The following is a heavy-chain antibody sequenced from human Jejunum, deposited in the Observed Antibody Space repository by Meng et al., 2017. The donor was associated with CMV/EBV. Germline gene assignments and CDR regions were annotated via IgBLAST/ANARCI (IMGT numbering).Heavy chain of an antibody. D-gene: IGHD1-26*01. CDR1: GYSFTNYG. Sequence: QVQLVQAGVEVKKPGASVKVSDKACGYSFTNYGITWVRQAPGQGLEWMGWISAYNGNTNYAQTLQGRVTMTTDTSTSTAYMELRSLRSDDTAVYYCARVEVGITSGDYWGQGTLVTVSS. CDR3: ARVEVGITSGDY. CDR2: ISAYNGNT. J-gene: IGHJ4*02. V-gene: IGHV1-18*01.